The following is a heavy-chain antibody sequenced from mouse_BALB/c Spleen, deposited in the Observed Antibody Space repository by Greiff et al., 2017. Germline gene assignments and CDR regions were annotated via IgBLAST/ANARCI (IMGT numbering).Heavy chain of an antibody. J-gene: IGHJ4*01. CDR1: GYTFTSYY. V-gene: IGHV1S56*01. D-gene: IGHD2-14*01. CDR3: ARFYRYDDYAMDY. Sequence: VQLQESGPELVKPGASVRISCKASGYTFTSYYIHWVKQRPGQGLEWIGWIYPGNVNTKYNEKFKGKATLTADKSSSTAYMQLSSLTSEDSAVYFCARFYRYDDYAMDYWGQGTSVTVSS. CDR2: IYPGNVNT.